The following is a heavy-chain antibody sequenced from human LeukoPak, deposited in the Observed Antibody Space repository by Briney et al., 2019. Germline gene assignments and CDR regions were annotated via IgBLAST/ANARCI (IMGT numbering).Heavy chain of an antibody. CDR2: ISDHGKSR. D-gene: IGHD6-13*01. J-gene: IGHJ4*02. Sequence: PGGSLRLSCAASGFIFSNYEMNGVRQTPGKGVEWGSYISDHGKSRNYVDSVKGRFAISRDNAKNSLYLKMNSLRVEDTAVYFCARARIAAPLLDYWGQGSLVTVSS. CDR1: GFIFSNYE. V-gene: IGHV3-48*03. CDR3: ARARIAAPLLDY.